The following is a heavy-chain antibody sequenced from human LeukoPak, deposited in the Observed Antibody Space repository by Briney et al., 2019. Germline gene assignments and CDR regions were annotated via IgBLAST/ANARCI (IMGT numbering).Heavy chain of an antibody. CDR1: GYTFTSYG. J-gene: IGHJ6*03. CDR3: ARVYGTRPYYYYYYMDV. Sequence: GASVKVSCKASGYTFTSYGISWVRQAPGQGLEWMGWISAYNGNTNYAQKLQGRVTMTTDTSTSTAYMELRSLRSDDTAVYYCARVYGTRPYYYYYYMDVWGKGTTVTVSS. CDR2: ISAYNGNT. D-gene: IGHD2-8*01. V-gene: IGHV1-18*01.